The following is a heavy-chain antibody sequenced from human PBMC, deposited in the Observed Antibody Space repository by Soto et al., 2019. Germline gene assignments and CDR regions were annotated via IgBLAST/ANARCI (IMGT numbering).Heavy chain of an antibody. D-gene: IGHD1-1*01. Sequence: SETLSLTCTVSGGSISSGDYYWSWIRQPPGKGLEWIGYIYYSGSTYYNPSLKSRVTISVDTSKNQFSLKLSSVTAADTAVYYCARDPTGTRSYYGMDVWGQGTTVTVSS. J-gene: IGHJ6*02. V-gene: IGHV4-30-4*01. CDR1: GGSISSGDYY. CDR3: ARDPTGTRSYYGMDV. CDR2: IYYSGST.